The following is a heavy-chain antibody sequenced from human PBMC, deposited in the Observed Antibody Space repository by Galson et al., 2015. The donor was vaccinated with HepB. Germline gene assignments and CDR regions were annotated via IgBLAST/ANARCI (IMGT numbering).Heavy chain of an antibody. V-gene: IGHV3-15*01. CDR2: IKSKTDGGAT. Sequence: SLRLSCAGSGFSFSNVWMSWVRQAPGKGLEWVGRIKSKTDGGATDYAAPVKGRFTLSRDDYKNTLYLQLNSLKTEDTGLYFRTTALYFYVSGSYALMDVWGQGTTVTVSS. J-gene: IGHJ6*02. CDR3: TTALYFYVSGSYALMDV. CDR1: GFSFSNVW. D-gene: IGHD3-10*01.